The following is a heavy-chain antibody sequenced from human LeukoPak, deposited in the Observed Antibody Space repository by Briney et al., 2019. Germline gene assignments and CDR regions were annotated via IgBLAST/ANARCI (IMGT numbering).Heavy chain of an antibody. Sequence: PGESLKISCQVSGYIFTHYWIGGVGQMPGNGLESMGIIYPADSDTTYSPSFQGHVTISADKSINTVYLQWSSLKASDTTMYYCARQSRDGSKTRGYYFDFWGQGTLVTVSS. CDR3: ARQSRDGSKTRGYYFDF. D-gene: IGHD3-10*01. J-gene: IGHJ4*02. CDR1: GYIFTHYW. CDR2: IYPADSDT. V-gene: IGHV5-51*01.